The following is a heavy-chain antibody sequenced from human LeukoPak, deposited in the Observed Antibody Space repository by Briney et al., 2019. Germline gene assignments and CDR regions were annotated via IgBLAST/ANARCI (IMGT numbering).Heavy chain of an antibody. CDR2: INHSGST. D-gene: IGHD2-21*02. J-gene: IGHJ5*02. CDR3: ARVVTAQDWFDP. CDR1: GDSISTTSYF. Sequence: PSETLSLTCTVSGDSISTTSYFWAWIRQPPGEGLEWIGEINHSGSTNYNPSLKSRVTISVDTSKNQFSLKLSSVTAADTAVYYCARVVTAQDWFDPWGQGTLVTVSS. V-gene: IGHV4-39*07.